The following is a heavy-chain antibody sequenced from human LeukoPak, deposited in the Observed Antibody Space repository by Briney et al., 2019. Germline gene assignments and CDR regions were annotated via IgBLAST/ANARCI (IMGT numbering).Heavy chain of an antibody. V-gene: IGHV4-59*01. D-gene: IGHD5-12*01. CDR1: DGSIS. Sequence: SETLSLTCTVSDGSISWIRQPPGKGLEWIGYIYYSVNTNYNPSLKSRVTIAVDTSKNQFSLKLASVTAADTAVYYCARGYSAYDWYYFDYWVQGTLVIVSS. J-gene: IGHJ4*01. CDR2: IYYSVNT. CDR3: ARGYSAYDWYYFDY.